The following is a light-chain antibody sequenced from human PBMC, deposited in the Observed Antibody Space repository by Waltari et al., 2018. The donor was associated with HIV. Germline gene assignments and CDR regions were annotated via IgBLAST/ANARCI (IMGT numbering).Light chain of an antibody. CDR3: QQYETYPIT. V-gene: IGKV1-16*01. CDR2: SSS. Sequence: DVRLTQSPSSLSASVGHTATTTCRASQGISNSLAWFQQKPGKAPSPLMYSSSNLQSGVPSRFSGSGSDTDFTLTITSLQPEDFATYYCQQYETYPITFGQGTRLEIE. J-gene: IGKJ5*01. CDR1: QGISNS.